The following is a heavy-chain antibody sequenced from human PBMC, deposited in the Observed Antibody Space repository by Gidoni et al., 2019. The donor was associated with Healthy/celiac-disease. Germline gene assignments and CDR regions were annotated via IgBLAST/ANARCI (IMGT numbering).Heavy chain of an antibody. CDR2: IIPILGIA. D-gene: IGHD2-2*01. CDR3: AANFDIVVVPAAGPGYMDV. Sequence: QVQLVQSGAEVQKPGSSVKVSCKASGGTFSSSAISWVRQAPGQGLEWMGRIIPILGIANYAQKFQGRVTITADKSTSTAYMELSSLRSEDTAVYYCAANFDIVVVPAAGPGYMDVWGKGTTVTVSS. CDR1: GGTFSSSA. J-gene: IGHJ6*03. V-gene: IGHV1-69*04.